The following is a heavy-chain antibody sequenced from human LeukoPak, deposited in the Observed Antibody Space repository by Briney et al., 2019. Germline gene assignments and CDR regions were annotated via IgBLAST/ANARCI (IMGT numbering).Heavy chain of an antibody. CDR2: ISPHSGFT. Sequence: GASVKVSCKASGYTLTGHYIHWVRQAPGQGLEWMGWISPHSGFTMYPQRFQGRVTMTTDTSISTAFMEVRRLRSDDTVAYYCARQTGDDALDIWGQGTMITVYS. CDR1: GYTLTGHY. V-gene: IGHV1-2*02. D-gene: IGHD7-27*01. J-gene: IGHJ3*02. CDR3: ARQTGDDALDI.